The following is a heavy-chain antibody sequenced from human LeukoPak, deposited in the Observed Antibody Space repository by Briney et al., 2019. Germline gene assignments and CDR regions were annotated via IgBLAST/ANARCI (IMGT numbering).Heavy chain of an antibody. CDR2: ISASGGTT. Sequence: GGSLRLSCAASGFTFSSYAVSWVRQAPGKGLEWVSAISASGGTTNYADSVRGRFTISRDNSKNTLYLQMNSLRAEDTAVYYCADRGIEASDTFRYWGQGTLVTVSS. CDR1: GFTFSSYA. V-gene: IGHV3-23*01. J-gene: IGHJ4*02. CDR3: ADRGIEASDTFRY. D-gene: IGHD5-18*01.